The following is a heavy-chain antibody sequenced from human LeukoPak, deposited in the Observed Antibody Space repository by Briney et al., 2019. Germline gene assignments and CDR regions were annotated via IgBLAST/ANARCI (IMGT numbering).Heavy chain of an antibody. J-gene: IGHJ5*02. CDR2: IKSTPDGGTT. CDR1: GLTFIDAY. CDR3: TTSSWGNPVS. Sequence: PGRSLRLSCAVSGLTFIDAYMTWVRQAPGKALEWVGLIKSTPDGGTTHYAAPVRGRFTVSRDDSKNTLFLQMNSLKTEDTAVYYCTTSSWGNPVSWGQGTLVTVSS. D-gene: IGHD3-16*01. V-gene: IGHV3-15*01.